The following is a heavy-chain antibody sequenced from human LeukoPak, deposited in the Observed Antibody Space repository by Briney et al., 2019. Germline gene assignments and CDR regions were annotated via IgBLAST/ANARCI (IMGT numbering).Heavy chain of an antibody. V-gene: IGHV4-39*07. CDR3: ASTYYYDSSGYNFDY. CDR1: GGSISSYY. CDR2: IYYSGST. J-gene: IGHJ4*02. D-gene: IGHD3-22*01. Sequence: SETLSLTCTVSGGSISSYYWGWIRQPPGKGLEWIGIIYYSGSTYYNPSLKSRVTISVDTSKNQFSLKLSSVTAADTAVYYCASTYYYDSSGYNFDYWGQGTLVTVSS.